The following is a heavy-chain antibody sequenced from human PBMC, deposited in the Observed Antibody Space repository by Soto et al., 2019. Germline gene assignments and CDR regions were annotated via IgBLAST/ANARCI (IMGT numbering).Heavy chain of an antibody. D-gene: IGHD2-15*01. CDR3: AGVVVGATRQTGSDH. J-gene: IGHJ4*02. CDR1: TGSITSGDYF. V-gene: IGHV4-39*01. Sequence: QLLESGPGLVKPSETLSLTCTVSTGSITSGDYFWGWIRQPPGKGLEFIGCMHSSGGTYYSPSLKSRVSISMDKSKNQFSLKLTSVTTADTAVYFCAGVVVGATRQTGSDHWGQGTLVTVS. CDR2: MHSSGGT.